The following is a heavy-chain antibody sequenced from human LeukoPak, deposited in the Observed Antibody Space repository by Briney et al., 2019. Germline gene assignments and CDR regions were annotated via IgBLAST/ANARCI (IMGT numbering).Heavy chain of an antibody. CDR1: GFNFNDYA. D-gene: IGHD3-22*01. J-gene: IGHJ4*02. CDR3: AKNYDSSGYYLDY. V-gene: IGHV3-23*03. Sequence: GGSLRLSCAASGFNFNDYAMTWVRQAPGKGLEWVSVIYSGGSTYYADSVQGRFTISRDNSKNTLYLQMNSLRAEDTAVYYCAKNYDSSGYYLDYWGQGTLVTVSS. CDR2: IYSGGST.